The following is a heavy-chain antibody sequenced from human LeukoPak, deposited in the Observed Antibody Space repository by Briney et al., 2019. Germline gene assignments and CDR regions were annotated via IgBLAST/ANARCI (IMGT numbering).Heavy chain of an antibody. J-gene: IGHJ4*02. D-gene: IGHD1-26*01. V-gene: IGHV3-74*01. CDR1: GSTFSSFW. CDR3: ASKLVVGATKSDYFDY. CDR2: INSDGSSA. Sequence: PGGSLRLSCAASGSTFSSFWMHWVRQAPGKGLVWVSRINSDGSSAGYADSVKGRFTISRDNAKNTLYLQMNSLRAEDTAVYYCASKLVVGATKSDYFDYWGQGTLVTVSS.